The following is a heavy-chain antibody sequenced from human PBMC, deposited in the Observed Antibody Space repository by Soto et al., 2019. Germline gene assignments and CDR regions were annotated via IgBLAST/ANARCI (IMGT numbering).Heavy chain of an antibody. CDR2: IKTRDEGETT. Sequence: EVQLVDSGGGLVKPGGSLRLSCEASGFSVSKAWMNWVRQAPGKGLEWVGRIKTRDEGETTNYAAPVKGRFTISRDDSKNTLYLQMNSLKTEDTAVYYCTTGSGEGFWGQGTTVTGSS. CDR1: GFSVSKAW. D-gene: IGHD3-16*01. CDR3: TTGSGEGF. J-gene: IGHJ6*02. V-gene: IGHV3-15*07.